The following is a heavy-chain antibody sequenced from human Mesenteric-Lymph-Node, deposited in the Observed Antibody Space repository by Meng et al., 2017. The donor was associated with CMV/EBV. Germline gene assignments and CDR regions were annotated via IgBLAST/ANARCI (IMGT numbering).Heavy chain of an antibody. J-gene: IGHJ4*02. V-gene: IGHV3-21*06. D-gene: IGHD2-21*02. CDR1: GFTFSSYS. Sequence: SCAASGFTFSSYSMNWVRQAPGKGLEWVSSISSSSTYISYADSVKGRFTISRDNAKNSLYLHMNSLRGEDTAVYYCARGGMAMTLDYWGQGTLVTVSS. CDR3: ARGGMAMTLDY. CDR2: ISSSSTYI.